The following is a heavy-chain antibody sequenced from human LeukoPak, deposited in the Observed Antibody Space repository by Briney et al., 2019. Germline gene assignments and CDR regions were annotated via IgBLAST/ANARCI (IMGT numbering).Heavy chain of an antibody. CDR2: ISGGGDNT. CDR1: GFTFSTYP. J-gene: IGHJ6*03. Sequence: GGSLRLSCAASGFTFSTYPMTWVRQAPGTGLEWVSSISGGGDNTYYPDSVKGRFTISRDNSENTLYLQMNSLRAEDTAVYYCASISEEWLEHYSMDVWGKGTTVTVSS. D-gene: IGHD6-19*01. CDR3: ASISEEWLEHYSMDV. V-gene: IGHV3-23*01.